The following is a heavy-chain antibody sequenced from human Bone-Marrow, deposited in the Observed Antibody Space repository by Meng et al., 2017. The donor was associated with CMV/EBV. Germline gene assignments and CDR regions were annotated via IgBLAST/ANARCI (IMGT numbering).Heavy chain of an antibody. CDR2: INPNDDT. J-gene: IGHJ4*02. V-gene: IGHV1-2*02. CDR3: ARSSGWSRFDY. Sequence: GQLSQFWDGVKKPGVPVKVPCKASGYTVTYYYIHWVRQAPGQWLEWMGWINPNDDTNYAQNFQGRVTMTRDMSINTVYMELSRLTSDDTAVYYCARSSGWSRFDYWGLGTLVTVSS. CDR1: GYTVTYYY. D-gene: IGHD6-19*01.